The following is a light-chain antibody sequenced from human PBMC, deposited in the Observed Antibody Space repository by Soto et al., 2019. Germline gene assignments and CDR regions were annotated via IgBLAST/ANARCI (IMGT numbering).Light chain of an antibody. Sequence: ETVMSQSPVTMSVSPGERATLSCRASQSVSSNLAWYQQKPGQAPRLLIYGASTRATGIPARFSGSGSGTEFTLTISRLQSEDFAVYYCQQYNNWPPGLTFGGGTKVEIK. CDR1: QSVSSN. J-gene: IGKJ4*01. CDR2: GAS. V-gene: IGKV3-15*01. CDR3: QQYNNWPPGLT.